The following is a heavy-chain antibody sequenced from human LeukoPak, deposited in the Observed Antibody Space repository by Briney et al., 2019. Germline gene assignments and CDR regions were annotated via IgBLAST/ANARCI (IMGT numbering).Heavy chain of an antibody. J-gene: IGHJ6*02. Sequence: ASVKVSCKASGYTFTSYGISWVRQAPGQGLEWMGWISAYNGNTNYAQKLQGRVTMTTDTSTSTAYMELRSLRSDDTAVYYCARPPSSGGSYYYYGMDVWGQGTTVTVSS. CDR1: GYTFTSYG. CDR2: ISAYNGNT. V-gene: IGHV1-18*01. CDR3: ARPPSSGGSYYYYGMDV. D-gene: IGHD6-25*01.